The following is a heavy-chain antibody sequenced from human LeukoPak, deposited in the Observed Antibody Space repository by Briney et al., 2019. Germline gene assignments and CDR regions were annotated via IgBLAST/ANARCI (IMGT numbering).Heavy chain of an antibody. CDR2: IFYSGST. CDR3: ARDRSVRLRSFDL. D-gene: IGHD3-10*01. CDR1: GGSISSSSYY. V-gene: IGHV4-39*02. J-gene: IGHJ2*01. Sequence: PSGTLSLTCTVSGGSISSSSYYWGWIRQPPGKGLEWIGRIFYSGSTYYNPSLKSRVTIYVDTSKNQFSQKLSCVTAADTAVYYCARDRSVRLRSFDLWGRGTLVTVSS.